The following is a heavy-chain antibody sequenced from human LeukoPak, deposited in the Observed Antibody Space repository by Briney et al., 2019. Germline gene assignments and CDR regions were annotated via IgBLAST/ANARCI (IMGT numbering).Heavy chain of an antibody. CDR3: AREPSPKSIWSGYTIYYYGMDV. CDR2: ISAYNGNT. CDR1: GYTFTSYG. J-gene: IGHJ6*02. Sequence: ASVKVSCKASGYTFTSYGISWVRQAPGQGLEWMGWISAYNGNTNYAQKLQGRVTMTTDTSTSTAYMELRSLRSDDTAVYYCAREPSPKSIWSGYTIYYYGMDVWGQGTTVTVSS. D-gene: IGHD3-3*01. V-gene: IGHV1-18*01.